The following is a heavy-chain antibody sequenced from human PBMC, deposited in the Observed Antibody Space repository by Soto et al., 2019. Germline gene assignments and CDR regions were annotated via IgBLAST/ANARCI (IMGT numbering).Heavy chain of an antibody. CDR3: AKTRGAMIYAISVYGMDV. J-gene: IGHJ6*02. CDR1: GFSFSSFA. CDR2: IVGSADST. Sequence: EVQLLESGGGFIHPGGSLRLSCAASGFSFSSFAMNWFRQAPGKGLEWVSIIVGSADSTSYADSVKGRFTISRDNSKSTLYLQINSLRAEDTAVYYCAKTRGAMIYAISVYGMDVWGQGTTVTVSS. V-gene: IGHV3-23*01. D-gene: IGHD2-8*01.